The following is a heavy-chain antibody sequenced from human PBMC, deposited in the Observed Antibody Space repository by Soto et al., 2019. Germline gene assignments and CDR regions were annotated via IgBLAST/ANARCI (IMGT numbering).Heavy chain of an antibody. V-gene: IGHV3-48*02. Sequence: GGSLRLSCAASVFTFRSYSMNWVRQAPGKGLEWVSYISSSNRTINYADSVKGRFIISRDNAKNSLYLQMHSLRDEDTAVYYCAREGWPLLQTGMDVWGQGTMVTV. CDR2: ISSSNRTI. D-gene: IGHD2-15*01. CDR3: AREGWPLLQTGMDV. CDR1: VFTFRSYS. J-gene: IGHJ6*02.